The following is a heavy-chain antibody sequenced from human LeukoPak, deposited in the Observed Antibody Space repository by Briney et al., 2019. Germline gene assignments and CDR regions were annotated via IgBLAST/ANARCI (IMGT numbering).Heavy chain of an antibody. CDR3: AKSSAYYTNWFDP. J-gene: IGHJ5*02. Sequence: PGGSLRLSCAASGFTFSNYAMNWVRQAPGKGLEWVSSISGGGTTYYADSVKGRFTISRDNSKNALYLQMNSLRAEDTAVYYCAKSSAYYTNWFDPWGQGTLVTVPS. CDR1: GFTFSNYA. V-gene: IGHV3-23*01. D-gene: IGHD3-22*01. CDR2: ISGGGTT.